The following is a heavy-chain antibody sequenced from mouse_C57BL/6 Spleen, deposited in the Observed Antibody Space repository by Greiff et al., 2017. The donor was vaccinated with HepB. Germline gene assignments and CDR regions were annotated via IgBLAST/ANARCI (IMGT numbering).Heavy chain of an antibody. CDR1: GYTFTDYY. CDR2: INPNNGGT. J-gene: IGHJ2*01. D-gene: IGHD1-1*01. V-gene: IGHV1-26*01. Sequence: EVQLQQSGPELVKPGASVKISCKASGYTFTDYYMNWVKQSHGKSLEWIGDINPNNGGTSYNQKFKGKATLTVDKSSSTAYMELRSLTSEDSAVYYCARYGYYGSRRYFDYWGQGTTLTVSS. CDR3: ARYGYYGSRRYFDY.